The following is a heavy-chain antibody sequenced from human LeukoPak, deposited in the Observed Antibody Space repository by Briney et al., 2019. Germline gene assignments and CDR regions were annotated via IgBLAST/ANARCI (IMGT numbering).Heavy chain of an antibody. CDR2: IYYSGST. CDR1: GGSIRDYQ. D-gene: IGHD3-10*01. CDR3: ARHPTRLYYYGSGTHSNFDY. J-gene: IGHJ4*02. V-gene: IGHV4-59*05. Sequence: KASETLSLTCAVSGGSIRDYQWSWIRQPPGKGLEWIGSIYYSGSTYYNPSLKSRVTISVDTSKNQFSLKLSSVTAADTAVYYCARHPTRLYYYGSGTHSNFDYWGQGTLVTVSS.